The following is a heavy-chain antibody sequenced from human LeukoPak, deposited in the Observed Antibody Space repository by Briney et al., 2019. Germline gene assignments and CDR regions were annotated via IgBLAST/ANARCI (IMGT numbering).Heavy chain of an antibody. V-gene: IGHV3-30*04. Sequence: GGSLRLSCAASGFTFSSYAMHWVRQAPGTGLEGVAVISYDGSNKYYADYVKGRFTISRDNSKNTLYLQMNSLRAEDTAVYYCARSSDSGYDSPPYYYYYGMDVWGQGTTVTVSS. D-gene: IGHD5-12*01. CDR2: ISYDGSNK. CDR3: ARSSDSGYDSPPYYYYYGMDV. J-gene: IGHJ6*02. CDR1: GFTFSSYA.